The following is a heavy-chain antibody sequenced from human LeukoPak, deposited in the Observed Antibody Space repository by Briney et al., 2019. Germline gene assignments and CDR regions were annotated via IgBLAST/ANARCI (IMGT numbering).Heavy chain of an antibody. D-gene: IGHD5-12*01. V-gene: IGHV1-69*04. J-gene: IGHJ4*02. CDR2: IIPILGIA. Sequence: SVKVSCKASGGTFSSYAISWVRQAPGQGLEWMGRIIPILGIANYAQRFQGRVTITADKSTSTAYMELSSLRSEDTAVYYCARVLFGYSGYDYDYWGQGTLVTVSS. CDR1: GGTFSSYA. CDR3: ARVLFGYSGYDYDY.